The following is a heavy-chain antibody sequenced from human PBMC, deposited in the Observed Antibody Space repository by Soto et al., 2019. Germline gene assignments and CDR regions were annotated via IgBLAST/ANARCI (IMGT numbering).Heavy chain of an antibody. D-gene: IGHD2-2*01. CDR1: GFTFSSYS. Sequence: PGGSLRLSCAASGFTFSSYSMNWVRQAPGKGLEWVSYISSSSNSIYYADSVKGRFTISRDNAKNSLHLQMNSLRAEDTAVYYCAKTLYCSSTSCPALPDNDAFDIWGQGTMVTVSS. V-gene: IGHV3-48*01. J-gene: IGHJ3*02. CDR2: ISSSSNSI. CDR3: AKTLYCSSTSCPALPDNDAFDI.